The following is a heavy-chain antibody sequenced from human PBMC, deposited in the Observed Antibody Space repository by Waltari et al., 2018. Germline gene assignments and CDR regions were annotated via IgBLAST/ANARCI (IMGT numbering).Heavy chain of an antibody. Sequence: EVQLVESGGGLIQPGGSLRLSCAASGFSISDNYMSWVRQAPGKGRDWVSFINSGGTTYYADSVKGRFTSSRDNSKNTVYLQMNSLRAEDTAMYYCARDSKFDPWGQGTLVTVSS. CDR3: ARDSKFDP. J-gene: IGHJ5*02. CDR1: GFSISDNY. V-gene: IGHV3-53*01. D-gene: IGHD4-4*01. CDR2: INSGGTT.